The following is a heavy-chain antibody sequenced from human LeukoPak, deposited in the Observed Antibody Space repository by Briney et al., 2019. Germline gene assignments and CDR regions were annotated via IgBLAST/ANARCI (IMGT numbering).Heavy chain of an antibody. V-gene: IGHV4-59*01. CDR1: GASISTYY. CDR2: IYDSEST. J-gene: IGHJ4*02. Sequence: PSETLSLTCTVSGASISTYYWSWIRQPPGKGLEWIGWIGNIYDSESTNYNPSLRSRVTISVDTSKNQFSLKLSSVIAADTAVYYCAGGGASSLPFDFWGQGTLVTVSS. CDR3: AGGGASSLPFDF. D-gene: IGHD6-6*01.